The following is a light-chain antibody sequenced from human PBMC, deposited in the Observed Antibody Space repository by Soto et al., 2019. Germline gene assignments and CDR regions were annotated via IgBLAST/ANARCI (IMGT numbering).Light chain of an antibody. V-gene: IGKV3-20*01. CDR1: QTVRNTY. CDR2: GAS. Sequence: EIVLTQFPGALSLSPGERVTLSCRASQTVRNTYLAWYQQKSGQAPKFLIYGASNRATGIPDRFSGSGSGTDFTLTISRLEPEYFAVYSCQQYGSLSPTFGGWTKVEIK. CDR3: QQYGSLSPT. J-gene: IGKJ4*01.